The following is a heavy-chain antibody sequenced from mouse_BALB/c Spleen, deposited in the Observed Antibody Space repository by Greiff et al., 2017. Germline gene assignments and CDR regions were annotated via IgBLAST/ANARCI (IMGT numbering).Heavy chain of an antibody. D-gene: IGHD1-1*01. J-gene: IGHJ2*01. Sequence: EVKVVESGGGLVKPGGSLKLSCAASGFTFSSYAMSWVRQTPEKRLEWVATISSGGSYTYYPDSVKGRFTISRDNAKNTLYLQMSSLRSEDTAMYYCARLVATDYWGQGTTLTVSS. CDR1: GFTFSSYA. CDR3: ARLVATDY. CDR2: ISSGGSYT. V-gene: IGHV5-9-3*01.